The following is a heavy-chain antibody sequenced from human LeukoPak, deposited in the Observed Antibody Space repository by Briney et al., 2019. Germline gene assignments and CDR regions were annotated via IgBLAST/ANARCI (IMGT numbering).Heavy chain of an antibody. Sequence: PGGSLRLSCAVSGFTFSNYAMSWVRQAPGKGLEWVSFISDTGDTTYYADSVKGRFTISRDNSKNTMHLQMNSLRAEDTAVYYCAKDKAPSVVIDAKAYNYWGQGTLVTVSS. V-gene: IGHV3-23*01. CDR2: ISDTGDTT. J-gene: IGHJ4*02. D-gene: IGHD2-15*01. CDR1: GFTFSNYA. CDR3: AKDKAPSVVIDAKAYNY.